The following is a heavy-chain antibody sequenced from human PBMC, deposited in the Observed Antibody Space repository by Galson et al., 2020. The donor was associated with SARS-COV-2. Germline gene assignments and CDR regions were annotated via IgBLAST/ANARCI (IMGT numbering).Heavy chain of an antibody. CDR2: ICRSGRTI. CDR3: ARAGGSRFDYYCVDV. D-gene: IGHD3-10*01. Sequence: GGPLTLSCSASGLNYRDYYMSWIRQPPGKGLEWVAYICRSGRTINYPASVKGRFTISRDHAKNPLYLQMNSLRAEDTAVYYCARAGGSRFDYYCVDVWGKGTTVTVS. V-gene: IGHV3-11*01. J-gene: IGHJ6*03. CDR1: GLNYRDYY.